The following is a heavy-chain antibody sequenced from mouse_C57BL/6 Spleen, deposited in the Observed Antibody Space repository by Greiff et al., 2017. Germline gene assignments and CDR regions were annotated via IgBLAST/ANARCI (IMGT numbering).Heavy chain of an antibody. D-gene: IGHD6-2*01. CDR2: ISGGGGNT. V-gene: IGHV5-9*01. J-gene: IGHJ2*01. CDR1: GFTFSSYT. CDR3: ARHEEDLYYFDY. Sequence: EVKLMESGGGLVKPGGSLKLSCAASGFTFSSYTMSWVRQTPEKRLEWVATISGGGGNTYYPDSVKGRFTISRDNAKNTLYLQMSNLRSEDTALYYCARHEEDLYYFDYWGQGTTLT.